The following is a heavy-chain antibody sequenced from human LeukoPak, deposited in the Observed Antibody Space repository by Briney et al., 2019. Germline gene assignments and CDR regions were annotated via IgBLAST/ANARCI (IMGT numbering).Heavy chain of an antibody. CDR1: GFTFDDYA. CDR3: AIGPNLYYYDSSGYYPLDY. Sequence: GGSLRLSCAASGFTFDDYAMHWVRQAPGKGLEWVSGISWNSGNIGYADSVKGRFTISRDNAKNSLYLQMNSLRAEDTAVYYCAIGPNLYYYDSSGYYPLDYWGQGTLVTVSS. D-gene: IGHD3-22*01. V-gene: IGHV3-9*01. J-gene: IGHJ4*02. CDR2: ISWNSGNI.